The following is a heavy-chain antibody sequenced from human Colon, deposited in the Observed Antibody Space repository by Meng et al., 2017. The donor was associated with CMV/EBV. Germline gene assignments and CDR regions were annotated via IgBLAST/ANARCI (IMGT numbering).Heavy chain of an antibody. CDR1: GFTFSDYY. Sequence: GESLKISCAASGFTFSDYYMSWIRQAPGKGLEWVSYISSSGSTIYYADSVKGRFTISRDNAKNSLYLQMNSLRAEDTAVYYCAKVDQLLYKEPHYYGMDVWGQGTTVTVSS. J-gene: IGHJ6*02. CDR3: AKVDQLLYKEPHYYGMDV. D-gene: IGHD2-2*02. CDR2: ISSSGSTI. V-gene: IGHV3-11*01.